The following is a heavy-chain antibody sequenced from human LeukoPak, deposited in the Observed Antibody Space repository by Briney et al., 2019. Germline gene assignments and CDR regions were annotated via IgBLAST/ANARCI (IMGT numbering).Heavy chain of an antibody. CDR2: VSPYNGNT. V-gene: IGHV1-18*01. Sequence: ASVRVSCKTSGYTFTDYDITWVRQAPGQGLEWMGRVSPYNGNTYYSQRFQGRVTISKDTSTGTAYMELSSLRSEDTAVYYCATVRDYYDSSGYSTYYFDYWGQGTLVTVSS. CDR1: GYTFTDYD. D-gene: IGHD3-22*01. J-gene: IGHJ4*02. CDR3: ATVRDYYDSSGYSTYYFDY.